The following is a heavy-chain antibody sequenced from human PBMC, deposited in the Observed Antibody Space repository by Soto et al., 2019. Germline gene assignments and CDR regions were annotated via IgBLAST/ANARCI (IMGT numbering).Heavy chain of an antibody. V-gene: IGHV3-48*03. D-gene: IGHD6-13*01. CDR1: EFTFSSDE. Sequence: EVQLVESGGGLVQPGGSLRLSCVASEFTFSSDEMNWVRQAPGKGLEWVSYISSSGTTIYYTDSVKGRFTISRDNAKKSLYLKMNGLRAEEKACYYCVRFGGAAAGPGDYWGQGTLVTVSS. J-gene: IGHJ4*02. CDR2: ISSSGTTI. CDR3: VRFGGAAAGPGDY.